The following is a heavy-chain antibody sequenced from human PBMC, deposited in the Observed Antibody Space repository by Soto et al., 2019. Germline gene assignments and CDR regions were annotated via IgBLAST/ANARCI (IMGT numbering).Heavy chain of an antibody. J-gene: IGHJ4*02. CDR2: IYYSGST. CDR1: GGTINSGDYY. V-gene: IGHV4-30-4*01. D-gene: IGHD3-22*01. CDR3: ARAFVPTYYYDSSGYCNFDY. Sequence: SETLSLTCTVSGGTINSGDYYWSWIRQPPGKGLEWIGYIYYSGSTYYNPSLKSRVTISVDTSKNQFSLKLSSVTAADTAVYYCARAFVPTYYYDSSGYCNFDYWGQGTLVTVSS.